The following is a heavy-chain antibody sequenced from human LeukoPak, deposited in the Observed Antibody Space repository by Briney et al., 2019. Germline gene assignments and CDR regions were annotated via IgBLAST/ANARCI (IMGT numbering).Heavy chain of an antibody. J-gene: IGHJ4*02. CDR1: GYTFTSYW. V-gene: IGHV5-51*01. Sequence: GESLKISCKGSGYTFTSYWIGWVRQMPGKGLEWMGIIYPGDSETRYSPSFQGQVTISADKSISTAYLQWSSLKASDTAMYYCARVEGMATITPIRDYFDYWGQGTLVTVSS. CDR3: ARVEGMATITPIRDYFDY. CDR2: IYPGDSET. D-gene: IGHD5-24*01.